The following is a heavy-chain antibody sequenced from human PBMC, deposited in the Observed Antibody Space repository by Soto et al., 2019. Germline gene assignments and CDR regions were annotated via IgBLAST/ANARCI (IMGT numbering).Heavy chain of an antibody. V-gene: IGHV3-30*18. CDR2: VSSGGGNQ. J-gene: IGHJ4*02. CDR1: GFTFTNYG. D-gene: IGHD3-10*01. Sequence: QVQLVESGGGVVQPGRSLRLSCAASGFTFTNYGMHWVRQAPGKGLEWVAVVSSGGGNQQYVDSVKGRFTISKDNSKNTLFLQMNSLRPEDTAMYYCAKDGGASRGVMDNWGQGTLVTVSS. CDR3: AKDGGASRGVMDN.